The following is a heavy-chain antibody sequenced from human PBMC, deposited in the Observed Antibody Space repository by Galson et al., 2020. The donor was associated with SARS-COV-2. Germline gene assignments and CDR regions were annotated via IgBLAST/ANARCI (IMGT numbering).Heavy chain of an antibody. D-gene: IGHD6-19*01. CDR1: GFTFSSYS. J-gene: IGHJ1*01. V-gene: IGHV3-48*02. CDR2: ISSSSSTI. CDR3: ARGDYSSGWYESEYFQH. Sequence: QAGGSLRLSCAASGFTFSSYSMNWVRQAPGKGLEWVSYISSSSSTIYYADSVKGRFTISRDNAKNSLYLQMNSLRDEDTAVYYCARGDYSSGWYESEYFQHWGQGTLVTVSS.